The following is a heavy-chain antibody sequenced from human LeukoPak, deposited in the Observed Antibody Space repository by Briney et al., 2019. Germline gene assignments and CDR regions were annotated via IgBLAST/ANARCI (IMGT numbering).Heavy chain of an antibody. Sequence: SETLSLTCTVSGGSISSYYWSWIRQPAGKGLEWIGRIYTSGSTNYNPSLKSRVTMSVDTSKNQFSLKLSSVTAADTAVYYCARDTSLLDSSGWYNWFDPWGQGTLVTVS. CDR1: GGSISSYY. CDR3: ARDTSLLDSSGWYNWFDP. J-gene: IGHJ5*02. CDR2: IYTSGST. V-gene: IGHV4-4*07. D-gene: IGHD6-19*01.